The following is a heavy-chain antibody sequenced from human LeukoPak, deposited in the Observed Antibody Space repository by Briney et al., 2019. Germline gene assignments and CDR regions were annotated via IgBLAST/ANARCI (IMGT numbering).Heavy chain of an antibody. CDR2: ISSSGSAI. CDR1: RFTFSNYE. J-gene: IGHJ4*02. D-gene: IGHD6-19*01. CDR3: AGGRGWNDY. V-gene: IGHV3-48*03. Sequence: GGSLRLPCAASRFTFSNYEMNWVRQAPGKGLEWVSYISSSGSAIYYADSVKGRFTISRDNAKNSLYLQMSSLRAEDTAVYYCAGGRGWNDYWGQGTLVTVSS.